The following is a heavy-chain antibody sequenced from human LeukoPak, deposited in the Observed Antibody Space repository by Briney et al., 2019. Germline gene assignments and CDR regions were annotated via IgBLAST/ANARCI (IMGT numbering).Heavy chain of an antibody. CDR1: GGSISSYY. J-gene: IGHJ6*03. CDR3: ARVTKRVYYYYYTDV. V-gene: IGHV4-59*12. CDR2: VYYNGST. D-gene: IGHD4-11*01. Sequence: SETLSLTCTVSGGSISSYYWSWIRQPPGKGLEWIGYVYYNGSTNYNPSLKSRVTISVDTSKNQFSLRLSSVTAADTAVYYCARVTKRVYYYYYTDVWGKGTTVTVSS.